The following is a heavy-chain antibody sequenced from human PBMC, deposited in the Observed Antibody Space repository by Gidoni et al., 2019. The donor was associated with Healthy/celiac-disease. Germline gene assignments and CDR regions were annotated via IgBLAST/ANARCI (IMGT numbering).Heavy chain of an antibody. CDR2: IYYSGST. V-gene: IGHV4-30-4*01. J-gene: IGHJ4*02. CDR1: AGASSSGDYY. CDR3: ARGGQLWLLQRFVY. D-gene: IGHD5-18*01. Sequence: QVQLQESRPGLVKPSQTLSLTCTVPAGASSSGDYYWSWIRQPPGKGLEWIGYIYYSGSTYYNPSLKSRVTISVDTSKNQFSLKLSSVTAADTAVYYCARGGQLWLLQRFVYWGQGTLVTVSS.